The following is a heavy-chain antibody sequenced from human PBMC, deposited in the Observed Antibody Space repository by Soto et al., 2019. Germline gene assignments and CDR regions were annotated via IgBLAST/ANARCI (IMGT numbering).Heavy chain of an antibody. J-gene: IGHJ6*03. CDR3: ARGRVVAGAYYYYYMDV. CDR1: GGSFNEVS. D-gene: IGHD2-2*01. Sequence: SETLSLTCAVYGGSFNEVSLTWIRQPPGKGLEWIGDVNHSGSTNYNPSLKSRVTILVDTAKNQFSLKLTSVTAADMAVYYCARGRVVAGAYYYYYMDVWGKGTTVTVSS. V-gene: IGHV4-34*01. CDR2: VNHSGST.